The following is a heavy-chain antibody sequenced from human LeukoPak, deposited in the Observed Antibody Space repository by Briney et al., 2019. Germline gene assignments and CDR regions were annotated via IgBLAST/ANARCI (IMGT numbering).Heavy chain of an antibody. J-gene: IGHJ6*03. Sequence: ASVKVSCKTSRSTFTDYYIHWVRQAPGQGLEWMGRISPNSGRTNYAQNFQGRVTMTRDTSISTAYMELSRLRSDDTAVYYCARGLPTASYYYMAVWGKGTTVTVSS. CDR2: ISPNSGRT. V-gene: IGHV1-2*06. CDR1: RSTFTDYY. D-gene: IGHD2-2*01. CDR3: ARGLPTASYYYMAV.